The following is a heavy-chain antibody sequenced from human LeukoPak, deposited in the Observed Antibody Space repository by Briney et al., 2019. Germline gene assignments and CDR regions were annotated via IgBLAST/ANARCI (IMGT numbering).Heavy chain of an antibody. CDR1: GGSISSYY. Sequence: SETLSLTCTVSGGSISSYYWSWIRQPPGKGLEWIGYIYYSGRTNHNPSLKSRVTISVDTSKNQFSLKLSSVTAADTAVYYCARSSTGSYFDYWGQGTPVTVSS. CDR2: IYYSGRT. CDR3: ARSSTGSYFDY. J-gene: IGHJ4*02. V-gene: IGHV4-59*01. D-gene: IGHD2-2*01.